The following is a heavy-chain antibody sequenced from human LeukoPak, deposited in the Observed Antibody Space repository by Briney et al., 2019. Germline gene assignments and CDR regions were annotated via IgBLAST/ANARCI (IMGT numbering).Heavy chain of an antibody. V-gene: IGHV4-34*01. J-gene: IGHJ6*02. D-gene: IGHD6-19*01. CDR3: ARGRRGLLTYYYYGMDV. CDR1: GVSFSGYY. Sequence: SETLSLTCAVYGVSFSGYYWSWIRQPPGKGLEWIGEINHSGSTNYNPSLKSRVTISVDTSKNQFSLKLSSVTAADTAVYYCARGRRGLLTYYYYGMDVWGQGTTVTVSS. CDR2: INHSGST.